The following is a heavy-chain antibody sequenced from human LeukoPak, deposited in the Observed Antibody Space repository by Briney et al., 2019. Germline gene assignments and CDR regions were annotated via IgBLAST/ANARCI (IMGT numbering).Heavy chain of an antibody. D-gene: IGHD6-13*01. J-gene: IGHJ6*03. V-gene: IGHV1-69*13. CDR3: ARGGSSWYEHYYYYYYMDV. Sequence: GASVKVSCKASGGTFSSYAISWVRQAPGQGLEWMGGIIPIFGTANYAQKFQGRVTITADESTSTAYMELSSLRSEDTAVYYCARGGSSWYEHYYYYYYMDVWGKGTTVTVSS. CDR2: IIPIFGTA. CDR1: GGTFSSYA.